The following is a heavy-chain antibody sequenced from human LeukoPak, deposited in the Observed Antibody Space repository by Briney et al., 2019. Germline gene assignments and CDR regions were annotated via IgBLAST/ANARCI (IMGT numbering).Heavy chain of an antibody. CDR3: ASIYCSSTSCQAKDAFDI. CDR2: IYPGDSDT. D-gene: IGHD2-2*01. Sequence: GESLKISCMGSGYSFTSCWIGWVRQMPGKGLEWMGIIYPGDSDTRYSPSFQGQVTISADKSISTAYLQWSSLKASDTAVYYCASIYCSSTSCQAKDAFDIWGQGTMVTVSS. V-gene: IGHV5-51*01. CDR1: GYSFTSCW. J-gene: IGHJ3*02.